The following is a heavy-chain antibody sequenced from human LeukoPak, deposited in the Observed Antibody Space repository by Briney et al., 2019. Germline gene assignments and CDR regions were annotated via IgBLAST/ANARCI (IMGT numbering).Heavy chain of an antibody. J-gene: IGHJ5*02. CDR2: ISAYNGNT. CDR3: ARALTYYYDSSGYSNWFDP. D-gene: IGHD3-22*01. Sequence: ASVKVSCKASGYTFTSYGISWVRQAPGQGLEWMGWISAYNGNTNYAQKLQGRVTMTTDTSTSTAYMELRSLISDDTAVYYCARALTYYYDSSGYSNWFDPWGQGTLVTVSS. V-gene: IGHV1-18*01. CDR1: GYTFTSYG.